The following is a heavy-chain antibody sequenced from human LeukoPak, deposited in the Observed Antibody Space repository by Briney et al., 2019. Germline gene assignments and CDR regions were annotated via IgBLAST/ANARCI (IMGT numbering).Heavy chain of an antibody. J-gene: IGHJ4*02. CDR3: ARSTYGDYDLYFDY. Sequence: ASVKVSCKASGYTFTSYDINWVRQATGQGIEWMGWMNPNSGNTGYAQKFQGRVTMTRNTSISTAYMELSSLRSEDTAVYYCARSTYGDYDLYFDYWGQGTLVTVSS. CDR1: GYTFTSYD. D-gene: IGHD4-17*01. V-gene: IGHV1-8*01. CDR2: MNPNSGNT.